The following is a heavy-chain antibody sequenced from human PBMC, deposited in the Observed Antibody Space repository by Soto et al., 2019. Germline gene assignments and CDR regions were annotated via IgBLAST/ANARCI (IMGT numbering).Heavy chain of an antibody. CDR1: GFTFRSHS. CDR3: ARVMRTMTYYYYGMDV. J-gene: IGHJ6*02. Sequence: AGGVPRIPRAASGFTFRSHSMNWVPPAPRKGLEWVSSISSSSSYIYYADSVKGRFTISRDNAKNSLYLQMNSLRAEDTAVYYCARVMRTMTYYYYGMDVWGQGTTVTVSS. V-gene: IGHV3-21*01. D-gene: IGHD3-22*01. CDR2: ISSSSSYI.